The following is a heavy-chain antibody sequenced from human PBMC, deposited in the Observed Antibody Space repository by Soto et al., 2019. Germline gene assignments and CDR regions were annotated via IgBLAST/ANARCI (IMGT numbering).Heavy chain of an antibody. Sequence: SETLSLTCAVSGGSISSSNWWSWVRQPPGKGLEWIGYIYYSGSTNYNPSLKSRVTISVDTSKNQFSLKLSSVTAADTAVYYCARHALYGDADAFDIWGQGTMVTVSS. CDR2: IYYSGST. CDR1: GGSISSSNW. CDR3: ARHALYGDADAFDI. D-gene: IGHD4-17*01. V-gene: IGHV4-4*02. J-gene: IGHJ3*02.